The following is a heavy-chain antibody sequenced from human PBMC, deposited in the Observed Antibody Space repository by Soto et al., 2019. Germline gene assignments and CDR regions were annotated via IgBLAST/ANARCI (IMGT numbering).Heavy chain of an antibody. CDR1: GFTFSSYA. Sequence: EVQLLESGGGLVQPGGSLRLSCAASGFTFSSYAMSWVRQAPGKALEWVSAISGSGGSTYYADSVKGRFTISRDNSKNTLYLQMNSLGAEDTAVYYCAKTLYYYDSSGYQWGQGTLVTVSS. J-gene: IGHJ4*02. CDR2: ISGSGGST. V-gene: IGHV3-23*01. D-gene: IGHD3-22*01. CDR3: AKTLYYYDSSGYQ.